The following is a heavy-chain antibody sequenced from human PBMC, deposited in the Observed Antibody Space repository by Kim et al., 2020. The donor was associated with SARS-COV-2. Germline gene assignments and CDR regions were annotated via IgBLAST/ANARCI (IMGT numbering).Heavy chain of an antibody. CDR3: ARSGYYYDSSGYAFDY. J-gene: IGHJ4*02. D-gene: IGHD3-22*01. V-gene: IGHV1-69*02. Sequence: KFQGRVTIPADKSTSTAYMELSSLRSEDTAVYYCARSGYYYDSSGYAFDYWGQGTLVTVSS.